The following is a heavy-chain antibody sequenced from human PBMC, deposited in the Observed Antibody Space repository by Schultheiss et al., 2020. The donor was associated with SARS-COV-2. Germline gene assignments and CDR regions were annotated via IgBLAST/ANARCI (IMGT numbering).Heavy chain of an antibody. CDR2: IYYSGST. V-gene: IGHV4-31*03. Sequence: SETLSLTCIVSGGSISSGAYYWSWIRQHPGKGLEWIGYIYYSGSTYYNPSLKSRVTISVDTSKNQFSLKLSSVTAADTAVYYCARDCEDIVVVPADHWFDPWGQGTLVTVSS. CDR1: GGSISSGAYY. D-gene: IGHD2-2*01. CDR3: ARDCEDIVVVPADHWFDP. J-gene: IGHJ5*02.